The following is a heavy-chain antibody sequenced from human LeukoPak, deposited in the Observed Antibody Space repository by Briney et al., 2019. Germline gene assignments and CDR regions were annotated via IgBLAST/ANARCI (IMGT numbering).Heavy chain of an antibody. J-gene: IGHJ4*02. Sequence: PGGSLRLSCAASGFTFSSYGMHWVRQAPGKGLEWVAAISYDGSNKYYADSVKGRFTISRDNSKNSLYLQMNSLRAEDTAVYYCAKGGVLRGVPYFDYWGQGTLVTVSS. CDR3: AKGGVLRGVPYFDY. V-gene: IGHV3-30*18. CDR1: GFTFSSYG. CDR2: ISYDGSNK. D-gene: IGHD3-10*01.